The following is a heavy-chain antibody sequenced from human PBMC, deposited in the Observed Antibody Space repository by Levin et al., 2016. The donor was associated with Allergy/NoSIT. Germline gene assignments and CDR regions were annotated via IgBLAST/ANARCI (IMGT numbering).Heavy chain of an antibody. CDR3: ARQADAGNYFDY. D-gene: IGHD2-2*01. V-gene: IGHV3-11*01. CDR2: ISSSGSTI. Sequence: GESLKISCAASGFTFSDYYMSWIRQAPGKGLEWVSYISSSGSTIYYADSVKGRFTISRDNAKNSLYLQMNSLRAEDTAVYYCARQADAGNYFDYWGQGTLVTVSS. CDR1: GFTFSDYY. J-gene: IGHJ4*02.